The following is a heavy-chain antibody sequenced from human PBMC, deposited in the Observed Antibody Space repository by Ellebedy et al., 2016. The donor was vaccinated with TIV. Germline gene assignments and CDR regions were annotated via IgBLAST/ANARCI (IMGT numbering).Heavy chain of an antibody. CDR1: GFTFDDYA. J-gene: IGHJ5*02. D-gene: IGHD1-26*01. CDR3: ARRTTRGAKFDP. CDR2: ISWNSGSI. Sequence: SLKISXAASGFTFDDYAMHWVRQAPGKGLEWVSGISWNSGSIGYADSVKGRFTISRDNAKNSLYLQMNSLRAEDTAVYYCARRTTRGAKFDPWGQGTLVTVSS. V-gene: IGHV3-9*01.